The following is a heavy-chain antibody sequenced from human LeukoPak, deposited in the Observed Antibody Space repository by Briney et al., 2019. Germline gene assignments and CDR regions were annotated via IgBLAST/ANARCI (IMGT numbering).Heavy chain of an antibody. CDR1: GFTFSSYA. CDR3: AKASPGYGAYPDDY. D-gene: IGHD4-17*01. CDR2: ISGSGDTT. Sequence: PGGALRLSCAASGFTFSSYAMSGVRQAPRKGLDWVSTISGSGDTTYYAASVKGRFTISRDKSKNTLYLQMNSLRAEDTALYYCAKASPGYGAYPDDYWGQGTLVTVSS. J-gene: IGHJ4*02. V-gene: IGHV3-23*01.